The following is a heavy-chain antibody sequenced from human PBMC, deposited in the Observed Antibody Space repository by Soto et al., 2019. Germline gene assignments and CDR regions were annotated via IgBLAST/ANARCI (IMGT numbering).Heavy chain of an antibody. Sequence: GGSLRLSCSASGFTLSSYWMHWVCQAPGKGLVWVSRINSGGSSVSYADSVKGRFTISRDNAKNTLYLQMNSLRAEDTAVYYCTRSKCSGSSCYALDYWGQGTLVTVSS. J-gene: IGHJ4*02. CDR1: GFTLSSYW. CDR2: INSGGSSV. V-gene: IGHV3-74*01. CDR3: TRSKCSGSSCYALDY. D-gene: IGHD2-15*01.